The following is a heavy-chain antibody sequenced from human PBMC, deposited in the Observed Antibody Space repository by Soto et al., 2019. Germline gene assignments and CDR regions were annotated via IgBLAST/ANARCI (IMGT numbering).Heavy chain of an antibody. D-gene: IGHD6-13*01. V-gene: IGHV5-51*03. J-gene: IGHJ4*02. CDR3: VVSSSWSHFDY. CDR1: GYSFTSYW. CDR2: IYPGDSDT. Sequence: GKSLKISCKGSGYSFTSYWIGWVRQMPGKGLEWMGIIYPGDSDTRYSPSFQGQVTISADKSISTAYLQWSSLKASDTAMYYCVVSSSWSHFDYWGQGSLVTGSA.